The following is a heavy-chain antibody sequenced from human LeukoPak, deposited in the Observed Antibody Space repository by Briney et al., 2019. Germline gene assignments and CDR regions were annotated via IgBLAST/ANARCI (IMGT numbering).Heavy chain of an antibody. J-gene: IGHJ4*02. CDR1: GFNVISNY. Sequence: PGGSLRLSCATSGFNVISNYMSWVRQAPGKGLEWVSVIYSGGSTYYADSVKGRFTISRDNSKNTLYLQMNSLRAEDTAVYYCAGCGIAAAGTPADKYYFDYWGQGTLVTVSS. CDR3: AGCGIAAAGTPADKYYFDY. V-gene: IGHV3-53*01. D-gene: IGHD6-13*01. CDR2: IYSGGST.